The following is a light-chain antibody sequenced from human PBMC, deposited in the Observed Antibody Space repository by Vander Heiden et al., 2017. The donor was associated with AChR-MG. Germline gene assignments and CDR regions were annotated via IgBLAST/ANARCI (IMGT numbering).Light chain of an antibody. CDR1: QSVLYNSNNRNY. CDR3: QQDDSTPRT. Sequence: DIVMTQSPDSLAVSLGERATINCKSSQSVLYNSNNRNYLAWYQQGAGHPPKLLIYWASTRESGVPDRFSGSGSGTDFILTISSLQAEDVAVYYCQQDDSTPRTFGQGTKVEIK. J-gene: IGKJ1*01. V-gene: IGKV4-1*01. CDR2: WAS.